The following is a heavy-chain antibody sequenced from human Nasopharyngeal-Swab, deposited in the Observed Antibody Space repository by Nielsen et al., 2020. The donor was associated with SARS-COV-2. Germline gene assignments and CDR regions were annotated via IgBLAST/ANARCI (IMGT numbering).Heavy chain of an antibody. CDR1: GFTFDDFA. CDR2: ISWNSGSI. D-gene: IGHD1-26*01. CDR3: AKVQSGEDYFDY. V-gene: IGHV3-9*01. Sequence: SLRLSCAASGFTFDDFALHWVRQAPGKGLEWVSGISWNSGSIGYADSVKGRFTISRDNAKNSLYLQMNSLRPEDTALYYCAKVQSGEDYFDYWGQGTLVTVSS. J-gene: IGHJ4*02.